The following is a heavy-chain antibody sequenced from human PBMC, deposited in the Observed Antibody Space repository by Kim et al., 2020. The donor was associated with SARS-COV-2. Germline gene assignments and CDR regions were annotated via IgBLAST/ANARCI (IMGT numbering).Heavy chain of an antibody. J-gene: IGHJ6*02. CDR1: GDSLSSDYSA. V-gene: IGHV6-1*01. CDR2: TYFRSRWFE. Sequence: SQTLSLTCGISGDSLSSDYSAWNWVRLSPSRGFEWLGRTYFRSRWFEDFAISVKGRVSISPDTSKNQFSLELNSVTPEDTAVYYCARGDYYGSDSYSEYYYGLDVWGQGTTVTVSS. CDR3: ARGDYYGSDSYSEYYYGLDV. D-gene: IGHD3-10*01.